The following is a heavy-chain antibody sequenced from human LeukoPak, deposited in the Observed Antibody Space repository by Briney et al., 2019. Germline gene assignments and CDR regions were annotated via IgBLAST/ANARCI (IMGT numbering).Heavy chain of an antibody. Sequence: PSETLSLTCTVSAGSLSSSSYYWGWIRQPPGKGLEWIGYIYHNGNTYYSPSLKSRVTISVDRSKNQLSLKLSSVTAADTAMYYCASGGYSYGFDYWGQGTLVTVSS. V-gene: IGHV4-30-2*01. D-gene: IGHD5-18*01. CDR1: AGSLSSSSYY. CDR3: ASGGYSYGFDY. J-gene: IGHJ4*02. CDR2: IYHNGNT.